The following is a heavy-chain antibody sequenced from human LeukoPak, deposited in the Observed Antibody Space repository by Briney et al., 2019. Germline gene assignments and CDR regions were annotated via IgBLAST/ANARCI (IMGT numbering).Heavy chain of an antibody. V-gene: IGHV1-2*02. J-gene: IGHJ5*02. CDR3: ARAHDFWTKFDP. CDR2: INPNSGGT. Sequence: ASVKVSSKASGYTFTGYYMHWVRQAPGQGLEWMGWINPNSGGTNYAQKIQGRVTMTRDTSISTAYMELSRLRSDDTAVYYCARAHDFWTKFDPWGQGTLVTVSS. CDR1: GYTFTGYY. D-gene: IGHD3-3*01.